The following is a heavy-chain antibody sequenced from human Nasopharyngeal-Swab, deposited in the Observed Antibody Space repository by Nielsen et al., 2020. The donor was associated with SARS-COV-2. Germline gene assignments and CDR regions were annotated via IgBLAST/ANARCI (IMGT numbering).Heavy chain of an antibody. CDR2: ISSSRGLI. V-gene: IGHV3-11*04. CDR3: ARDEGTKIMKQDF. CDR1: GFTFSDHY. J-gene: IGHJ4*02. D-gene: IGHD1-7*01. Sequence: GGSLRLSCAASGFTFSDHYMSWIRQAPGKGLEWIAYISSSRGLIYYADSVKGRFTISRDNAKNSLYLQMDSLRADDTAVYYCARDEGTKIMKQDFWGQGTPVTVSS.